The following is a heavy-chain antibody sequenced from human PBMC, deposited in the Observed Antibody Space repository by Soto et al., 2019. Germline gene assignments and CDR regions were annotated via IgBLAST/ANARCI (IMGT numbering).Heavy chain of an antibody. D-gene: IGHD3-10*01. CDR1: GGSISSYY. CDR2: IYYSGST. Sequence: SETLSLTCTVSGGSISSYYWSWIRQPPGKGLEWIGYIYYSGSTNYNPSLKSRVTISVDTSKNQFSLKLSSVTAADTAVYYCAGSPKPSPSGSYYNVYYYYYYMDVWGQGTTVTVSS. V-gene: IGHV4-59*01. J-gene: IGHJ6*03. CDR3: AGSPKPSPSGSYYNVYYYYYYMDV.